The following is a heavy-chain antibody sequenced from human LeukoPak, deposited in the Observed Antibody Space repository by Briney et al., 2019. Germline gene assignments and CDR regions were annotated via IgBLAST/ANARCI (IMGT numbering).Heavy chain of an antibody. CDR3: ARGSVFRGQRLKVVAATNYYYYGMDV. Sequence: AASVKLSCKASGGTFSSYAISWVRQAPGQGLEWMGGIIPIFGTANYAQKFQGRVTITADESTSTAYMELSSLRSEDTAVYYCARGSVFRGQRLKVVAATNYYYYGMDVWGKGTTVTVSS. D-gene: IGHD2-15*01. CDR1: GGTFSSYA. J-gene: IGHJ6*04. V-gene: IGHV1-69*13. CDR2: IIPIFGTA.